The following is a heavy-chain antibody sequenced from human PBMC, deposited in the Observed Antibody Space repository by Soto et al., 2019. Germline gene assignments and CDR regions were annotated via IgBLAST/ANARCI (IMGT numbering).Heavy chain of an antibody. J-gene: IGHJ4*02. Sequence: EVQLLVSGGGLVQPGGSQRLSCSTSGFTFSTYAMNWVRQAPGKGLEWVSALSGSGGTTYYADSVRGRFTISRDNSKNTLFLQMSSLRAEDTALYYCAKQRAGYGSGSDTFYFDFWGQGTLVTVSS. CDR1: GFTFSTYA. D-gene: IGHD3-10*01. V-gene: IGHV3-23*01. CDR2: LSGSGGTT. CDR3: AKQRAGYGSGSDTFYFDF.